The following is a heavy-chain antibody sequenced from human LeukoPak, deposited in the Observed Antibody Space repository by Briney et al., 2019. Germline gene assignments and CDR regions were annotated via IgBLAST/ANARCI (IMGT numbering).Heavy chain of an antibody. D-gene: IGHD6-13*01. Sequence: PGGSLRLSCAASGFTFSSYAMSWVRQAPGKGLEWVSAISGSGGSTYYADSVKGRFTISRDNSKNTLYLQMNSLRAEDTAVYYCAKDRLMYSSSWYPGPYYYGMDVWGQGTTVTVSS. J-gene: IGHJ6*02. V-gene: IGHV3-23*01. CDR1: GFTFSSYA. CDR3: AKDRLMYSSSWYPGPYYYGMDV. CDR2: ISGSGGST.